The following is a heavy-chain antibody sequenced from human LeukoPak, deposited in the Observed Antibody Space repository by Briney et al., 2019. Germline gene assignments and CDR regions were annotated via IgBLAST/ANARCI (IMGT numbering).Heavy chain of an antibody. J-gene: IGHJ6*03. D-gene: IGHD3-16*01. V-gene: IGHV5-51*01. Sequence: GESLKISCKGSGNSFTTHWIGWVRQQPGKGLEWMGIIYVGDSDTRYSPAFQGQVTISADKYISTAYLQWSSLKASDTAMYYCARLASVSWGIYPRYMDVWGKGTTVTVSS. CDR2: IYVGDSDT. CDR3: ARLASVSWGIYPRYMDV. CDR1: GNSFTTHW.